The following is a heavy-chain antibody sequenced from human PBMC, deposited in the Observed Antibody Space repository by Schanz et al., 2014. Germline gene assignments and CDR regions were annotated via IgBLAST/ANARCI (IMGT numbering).Heavy chain of an antibody. CDR1: GFTLNNAW. V-gene: IGHV3-15*01. J-gene: IGHJ4*02. CDR2: IKSKTDGGTR. CDR3: TADLWFGAVWGVW. D-gene: IGHD3-10*01. Sequence: EVQLVESGGGLVKPGGSLRLSCATSGFTLNNAWMNWVRQAPGKGLQWVARIKSKTDGGTRDYAAPVKGRFTISTDDSKNTVYLQINSRQTEDTAVYYCTADLWFGAVWGVWWGQGTLVTVSS.